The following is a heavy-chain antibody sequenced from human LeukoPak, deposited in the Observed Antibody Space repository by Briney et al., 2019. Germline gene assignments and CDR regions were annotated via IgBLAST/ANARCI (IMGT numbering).Heavy chain of an antibody. CDR1: GFTFSSYG. Sequence: PGGSLRLSCAASGFTFSSYGMHWVRQAPGKGLEWVAFIHFDGSTKYSGDSVKGRFTISRDNSKNTLYLRMNSLRPEDTAVYYCAKDQCTRTSCDGYPGYWGQGSLVTASS. D-gene: IGHD2-2*01. CDR3: AKDQCTRTSCDGYPGY. V-gene: IGHV3-30*02. J-gene: IGHJ4*02. CDR2: IHFDGSTK.